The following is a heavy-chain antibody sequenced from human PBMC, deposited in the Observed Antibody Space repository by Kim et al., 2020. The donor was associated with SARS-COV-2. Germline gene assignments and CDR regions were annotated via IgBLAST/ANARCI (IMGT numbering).Heavy chain of an antibody. CDR2: IDWDDDK. V-gene: IGHV2-70*01. Sequence: SGPTLVNPTQTLTLTCTFSGFSLSTSGMCVSWIRQPPGKALEWLALIDWDDDKYYSTSLKTRLTISKDTSKNQVVLTMTNMDPVDTATYYCARQFGGDCYSWYFDLWGRGTLVTVSS. J-gene: IGHJ2*01. CDR3: ARQFGGDCYSWYFDL. CDR1: GFSLSTSGMC. D-gene: IGHD2-21*02.